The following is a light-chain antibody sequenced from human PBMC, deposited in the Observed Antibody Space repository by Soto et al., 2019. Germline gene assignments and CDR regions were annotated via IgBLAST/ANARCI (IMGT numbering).Light chain of an antibody. J-gene: IGKJ3*01. V-gene: IGKV3-15*01. Sequence: EIMMTQYPAALSVAPGQRVTLSCRASQRVSSSLAWYQQKPGQAPRLLIYGASSRATGIPARFSGSGSGTEFTLTISSLRSEDFAIYFCQQYNDWPTFGPGTKVDVK. CDR2: GAS. CDR3: QQYNDWPT. CDR1: QRVSSS.